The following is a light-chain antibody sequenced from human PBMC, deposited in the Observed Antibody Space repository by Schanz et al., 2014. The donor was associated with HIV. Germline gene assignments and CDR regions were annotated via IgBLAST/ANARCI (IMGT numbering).Light chain of an antibody. CDR2: SAS. Sequence: DIQMTQSPSYLSASVGDRITITCRASQGISNYLAWYQQKPGRVPKLLIYSASTLQSGVPSRFSGSGSGTDFTLTISSLQPEDFAVYYCQQRTNWPITFGQGTRLEIK. V-gene: IGKV1-27*01. CDR1: QGISNY. CDR3: QQRTNWPIT. J-gene: IGKJ5*01.